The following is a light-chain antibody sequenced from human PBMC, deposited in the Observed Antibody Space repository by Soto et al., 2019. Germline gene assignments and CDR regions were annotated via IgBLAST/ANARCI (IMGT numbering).Light chain of an antibody. CDR3: QSADISGTSVV. Sequence: ELTQPPSVSVSPGQTARVTCSGDALSKQYTYWYQKKPGQAPVLVIYKDSERPSGIPERFSGSSSGTTVTLTISGVQAEDEADYHCQSADISGTSVVFGGGTQLTVL. CDR2: KDS. CDR1: ALSKQY. J-gene: IGLJ2*01. V-gene: IGLV3-25*02.